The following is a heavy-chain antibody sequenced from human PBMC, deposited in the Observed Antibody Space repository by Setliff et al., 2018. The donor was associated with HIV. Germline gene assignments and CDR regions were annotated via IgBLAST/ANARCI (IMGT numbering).Heavy chain of an antibody. CDR1: GGSISSYY. V-gene: IGHV4-59*08. Sequence: SETLSLTCTVSGGSISSYYWSWIRQPPGKGLEWIGYIYYSGSTNYNPSLKSRVTISLDTSKDQFSLKLSSVTAADTAMYYCARQRFRDNGPPVPLDPWGQGVLVTVSS. D-gene: IGHD2-8*01. CDR2: IYYSGST. CDR3: ARQRFRDNGPPVPLDP. J-gene: IGHJ5*02.